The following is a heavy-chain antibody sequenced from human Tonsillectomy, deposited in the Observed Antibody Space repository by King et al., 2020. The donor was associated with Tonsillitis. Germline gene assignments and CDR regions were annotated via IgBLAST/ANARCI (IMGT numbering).Heavy chain of an antibody. CDR2: INPNIGGT. CDR3: ARGYSVTWYPRWYFDL. Sequence: QLVQSGAEVKKPGASVQVSCKASGYTFTGYYVHWVRQAPGQGLEWMGWINPNIGGTNYAQSFQGRVTLTRDTSISTAYMELSSLRSDDTAIYYCARGYSVTWYPRWYFDLWGHGTLVTVSS. J-gene: IGHJ2*01. D-gene: IGHD5/OR15-5a*01. CDR1: GYTFTGYY. V-gene: IGHV1-2*02.